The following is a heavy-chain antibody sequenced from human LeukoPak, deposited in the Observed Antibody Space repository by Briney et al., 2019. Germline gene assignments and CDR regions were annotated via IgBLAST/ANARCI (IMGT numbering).Heavy chain of an antibody. D-gene: IGHD1-26*01. CDR3: ARALGIVGARHYFDY. J-gene: IGHJ4*02. V-gene: IGHV4-31*03. CDR2: ICYSGST. Sequence: SQTLSLTRIVSGGSISSGGYYWRWLRQHPGKGREWLGYICYSGSTYYNPSLKSRVTISVDTSKNQFSLKLSSVTAADTAVYYCARALGIVGARHYFDYWGQGTLVTVSS. CDR1: GGSISSGGYY.